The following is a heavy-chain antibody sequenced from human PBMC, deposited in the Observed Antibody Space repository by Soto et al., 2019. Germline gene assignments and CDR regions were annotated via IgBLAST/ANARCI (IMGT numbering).Heavy chain of an antibody. J-gene: IGHJ5*01. D-gene: IGHD2-2*01. CDR2: IYYSGST. V-gene: IGHV4-39*01. CDR1: GGSISSSSYY. Sequence: SETLSLTCTVSGGSISSSSYYWGWIRQPPGKGLEWIGSIYYSGSTYYNPSLKSRVTISVDTSKNQFSLKLSSVTAADTAVYYCARASLPAATWFDSWGQGTLVTVSS. CDR3: ARASLPAATWFDS.